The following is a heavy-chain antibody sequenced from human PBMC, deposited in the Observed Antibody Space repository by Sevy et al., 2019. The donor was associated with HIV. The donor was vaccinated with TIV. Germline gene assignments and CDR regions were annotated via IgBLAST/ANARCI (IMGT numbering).Heavy chain of an antibody. CDR2: IYYSGAT. CDR1: GGSIISY. J-gene: IGHJ4*02. Sequence: SETLSLTCTVSGGSIISYWSWIRQPPGKELEWIGYIYYSGATNYNPSLKSRVTISLDTSKNQFSLRLSSVTAADTAMYYCAGENAWGRGYSWGQRTLVTVSS. V-gene: IGHV4-59*08. D-gene: IGHD1-26*01. CDR3: AGENAWGRGYS.